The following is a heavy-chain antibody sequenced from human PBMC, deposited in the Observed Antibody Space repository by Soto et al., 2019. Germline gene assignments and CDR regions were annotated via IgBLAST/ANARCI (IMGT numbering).Heavy chain of an antibody. CDR1: EGSSVGVGDF. CDR2: IYYSGST. V-gene: IGHV4-31*02. CDR3: ARSGGIDAFAI. D-gene: IGHD2-8*02. J-gene: IGHJ3*02. Sequence: WSVAEGSSVGVGDFRSRNRQHPGKGLEWIGYIYYSGSTYYNPSLKSRVTISVDTSKNQFSLKLSSVTAAVTAVYYCARSGGIDAFAIWGQGTMVTVSS.